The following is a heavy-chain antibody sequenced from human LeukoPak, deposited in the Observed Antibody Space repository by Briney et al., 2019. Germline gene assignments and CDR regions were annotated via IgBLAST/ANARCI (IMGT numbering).Heavy chain of an antibody. V-gene: IGHV4-59*01. CDR1: GLTFRNYW. CDR3: ARGQISLSPYYYYYMDV. CDR2: IYYSGST. Sequence: GSLRLSCAASGLTFRNYWMSWIRQPPGKGLEWIGYIYYSGSTNYNPSLKSRVTISVDTSKNQFSLKLSSVTAADTAVYYCARGQISLSPYYYYYMDVWGKGTTVTVSS. J-gene: IGHJ6*03. D-gene: IGHD2-15*01.